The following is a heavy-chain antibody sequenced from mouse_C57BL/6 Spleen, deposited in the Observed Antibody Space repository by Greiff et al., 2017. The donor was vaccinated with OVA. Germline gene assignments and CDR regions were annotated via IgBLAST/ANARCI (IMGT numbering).Heavy chain of an antibody. CDR1: GFTFSDYG. Sequence: EVKLMESGGGLVKPGGSLKLSCAASGFTFSDYGMHWVRQAPEKGLEWVAYISSGSSTIYYADTVKGRFTISRDNAKNTLFLQMTSLRSEDTAMYYCARPPGYWYFDVWGTGTTVTVSS. V-gene: IGHV5-17*01. CDR2: ISSGSSTI. J-gene: IGHJ1*03. CDR3: ARPPGYWYFDV.